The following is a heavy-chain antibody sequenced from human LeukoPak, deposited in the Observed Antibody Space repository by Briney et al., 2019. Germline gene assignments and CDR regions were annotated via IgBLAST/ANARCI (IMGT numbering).Heavy chain of an antibody. CDR3: ARRGLFGLYYYGSGPSKVFDY. V-gene: IGHV1-3*01. CDR1: GYTFTSYA. J-gene: IGHJ4*02. CDR2: INAGNGNT. Sequence: GASVTVSCKASGYTFTSYAMHWVRQAPGQRLEWVGWINAGNGNTKYSQKFQGRVTITRDTSASTAYMELSSLRSEDTAVYYCARRGLFGLYYYGSGPSKVFDYWGQGTLVTVSS. D-gene: IGHD3-10*01.